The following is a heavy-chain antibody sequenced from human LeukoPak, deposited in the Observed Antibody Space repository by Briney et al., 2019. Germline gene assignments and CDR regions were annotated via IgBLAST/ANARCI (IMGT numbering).Heavy chain of an antibody. J-gene: IGHJ5*02. CDR3: ARLPPQASGWYANWFDP. D-gene: IGHD6-19*01. V-gene: IGHV4-39*01. CDR1: GGSISSSSYY. Sequence: SETLSLTCTVSGGSISSSSYYWGWIRQPPGKGLEWIGTIYYSGSAYYNPSLKSRVTISVDTSKSQFSLKLSSVTAADTAVYYCARLPPQASGWYANWFDPWGQGTLVTVSS. CDR2: IYYSGSA.